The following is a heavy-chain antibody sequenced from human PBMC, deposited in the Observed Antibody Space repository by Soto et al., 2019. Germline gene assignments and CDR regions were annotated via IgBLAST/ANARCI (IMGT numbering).Heavy chain of an antibody. J-gene: IGHJ4*02. V-gene: IGHV1-46*01. CDR2: VNPSGGST. CDR1: GYIFTAYS. CDR3: AREFPYYVSSDSYLDY. Sequence: ASVEVSCKASGYIFTAYSMHWVRQAPGQGLEWMGVVNPSGGSTNYAQKFQGRITMTRDTSKNQFSLHLNSVTPKDTAVYYCAREFPYYVSSDSYLDYWGQGALVTVSS. D-gene: IGHD3-16*01.